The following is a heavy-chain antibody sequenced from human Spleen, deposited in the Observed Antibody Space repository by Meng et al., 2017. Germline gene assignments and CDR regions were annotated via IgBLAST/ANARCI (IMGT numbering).Heavy chain of an antibody. CDR1: DDSISSYY. V-gene: IGHV4-59*12. J-gene: IGHJ4*02. CDR3: AREHYDSSSYYYRWYYFDD. D-gene: IGHD3-22*01. Sequence: SETLSLTCTVSDDSISSYYWNWIRQPPGKGLEWIGFIYHNGDTNYNPSLKSRVTISVDTSKNQFSLKLRSVTATDTAVYYCAREHYDSSSYYYRWYYFDDWGQGTLVTVSS. CDR2: IYHNGDT.